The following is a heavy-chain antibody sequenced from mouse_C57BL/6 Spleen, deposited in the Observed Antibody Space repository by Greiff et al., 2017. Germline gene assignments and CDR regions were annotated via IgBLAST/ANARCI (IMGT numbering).Heavy chain of an antibody. Sequence: QVQLQQSGAELVRPGASVTLSCKASGYTFTDYEMHWVKQTPVHGLEWIGAIDPETGGTAYNQKFKGKAILTADKSSSTAYMELHSLTSEDSAVYYCTRVYYVFDYWGQGTTLTVSS. CDR2: IDPETGGT. CDR3: TRVYYVFDY. D-gene: IGHD1-1*01. CDR1: GYTFTDYE. V-gene: IGHV1-15*01. J-gene: IGHJ2*01.